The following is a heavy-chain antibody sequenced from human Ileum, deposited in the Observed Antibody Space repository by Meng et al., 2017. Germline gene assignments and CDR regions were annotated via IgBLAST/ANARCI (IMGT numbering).Heavy chain of an antibody. CDR3: AAKAVAVPADS. CDR2: ISHGGST. V-gene: IGHV4-4*02. Sequence: ELQDSGPRLMHPSWTLPLTCTVSGVSITSTYWWSWVRQPPGKGLEWIGEISHGGSTNYNPSLHGLVTISLDKSKNQFSLNLNSVTAADTAVYYCAAKAVAVPADSWGQGALVTVSS. CDR1: GVSITSTYW. D-gene: IGHD6-19*01. J-gene: IGHJ5*01.